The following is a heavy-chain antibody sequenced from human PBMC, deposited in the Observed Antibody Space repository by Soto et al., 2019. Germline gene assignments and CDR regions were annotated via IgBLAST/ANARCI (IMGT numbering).Heavy chain of an antibody. V-gene: IGHV4-34*01. Sequence: PSETLSLTCAVYGGSFNGYYWNWIRQPPGKGLEWIGEINHSGSTNYNPSLKSRVSISVDTSKNQFSLKLSSVTAADTAVYYCARSKPYCSGGSCYQLYYFDFWGQGTLVTVSS. CDR2: INHSGST. J-gene: IGHJ4*02. CDR3: ARSKPYCSGGSCYQLYYFDF. CDR1: GGSFNGYY. D-gene: IGHD2-15*01.